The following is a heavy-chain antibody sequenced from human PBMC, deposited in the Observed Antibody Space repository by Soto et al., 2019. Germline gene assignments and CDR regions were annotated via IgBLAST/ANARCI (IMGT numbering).Heavy chain of an antibody. CDR1: GDSVSRSSYY. Sequence: SETLSLTCTVPGDSVSRSSYYWGWIRQPPGKGLEWIGSIYYTGNTYYNPSLKTRATISVDTSKNLLSLKLSSVTAADTALYYCARELRGYSYGYVDPWGQGTLVTVSS. J-gene: IGHJ5*02. CDR3: ARELRGYSYGYVDP. V-gene: IGHV4-39*02. CDR2: IYYTGNT. D-gene: IGHD5-18*01.